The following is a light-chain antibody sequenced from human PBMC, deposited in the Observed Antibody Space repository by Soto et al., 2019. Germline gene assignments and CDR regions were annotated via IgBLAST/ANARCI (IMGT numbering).Light chain of an antibody. CDR3: QSYDRSLSGYV. V-gene: IGLV1-40*01. J-gene: IGLJ1*01. CDR1: ISNIGAGYD. Sequence: SVPSLQPSVSGAPEQRLTISCTASISNIGAGYDVHWYQQLPGTAPKLLIYANGNRPSGVPDRFSGSKSGTSASLAITGLQAEDEADYYCQSYDRSLSGYVLGTGTKVT. CDR2: ANG.